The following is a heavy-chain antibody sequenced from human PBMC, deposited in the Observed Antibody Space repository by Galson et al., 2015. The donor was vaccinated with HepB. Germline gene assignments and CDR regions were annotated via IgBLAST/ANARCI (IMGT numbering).Heavy chain of an antibody. CDR1: GFTVSSNY. Sequence: SLRLSCAASGFTVSSNYMSWVRQAPGKGLEWVSVIYSGGSTYYADSVKGRFTISRDNSKNTLYLQMNSLRAEDTAVYYCARGDCGGDCLYYYYGMDVWGQGTTVTVSS. CDR3: ARGDCGGDCLYYYYGMDV. D-gene: IGHD2-21*02. V-gene: IGHV3-66*01. CDR2: IYSGGST. J-gene: IGHJ6*02.